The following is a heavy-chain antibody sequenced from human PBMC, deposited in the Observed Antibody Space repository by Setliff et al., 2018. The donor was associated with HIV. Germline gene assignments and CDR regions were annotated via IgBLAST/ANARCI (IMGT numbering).Heavy chain of an antibody. J-gene: IGHJ4*02. CDR2: IHTSGST. V-gene: IGHV4-61*09. CDR3: ARVSSSYYFLGAFDS. CDR1: GGSINSDGYY. D-gene: IGHD6-13*01. Sequence: PSETLSLTCTVFGGSINSDGYYWTWIRQPAGKGLEWIGHIHTSGSTNYNPSLKSRVTISIDTSKNQFSLKLRSATATDTALYYCARVSSSYYFLGAFDSWGQGTLVTVS.